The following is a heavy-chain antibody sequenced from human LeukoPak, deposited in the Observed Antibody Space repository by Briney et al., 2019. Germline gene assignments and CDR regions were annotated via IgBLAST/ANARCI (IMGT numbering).Heavy chain of an antibody. V-gene: IGHV4-4*07. CDR3: ARGTGYYVFDY. Sequence: SETLSLTCTVSGGSISSYSWSWIRQPAGEGLEWIGRVHTSGSTNYNPSLKSRVTMSVDTSKNQFSLRLSSVTAADTAIYYCARGTGYYVFDYWGQGTLVTVSS. CDR2: VHTSGST. D-gene: IGHD3/OR15-3a*01. J-gene: IGHJ4*02. CDR1: GGSISSYS.